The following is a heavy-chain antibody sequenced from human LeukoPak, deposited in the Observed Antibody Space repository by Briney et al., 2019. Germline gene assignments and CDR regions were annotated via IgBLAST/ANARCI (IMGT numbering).Heavy chain of an antibody. V-gene: IGHV4-39*01. Sequence: KPSETLSLAWTVSGGSINSGTFYWGWIRQPPGKGLEWIGSMYYDGSSYYNPSLKSRVTTSVDTSKNQFSLKLTSVTAADTAVYFCARRSDSGSDDGEDYFDYWGQGTLVTVSS. CDR3: ARRSDSGSDDGEDYFDY. J-gene: IGHJ4*02. CDR1: GGSINSGTFY. CDR2: MYYDGSS. D-gene: IGHD1-26*01.